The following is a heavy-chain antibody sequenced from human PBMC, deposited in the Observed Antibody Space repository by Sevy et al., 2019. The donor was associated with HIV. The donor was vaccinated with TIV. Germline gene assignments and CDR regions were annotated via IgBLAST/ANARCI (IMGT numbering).Heavy chain of an antibody. D-gene: IGHD2-8*01. CDR3: ARGRKTTEEWLEELDYYYGLDV. CDR2: VRNDGSNK. CDR1: GFSLTTSD. J-gene: IGHJ6*02. Sequence: GGSLRLSCAASGFSLTTSDMHWVRQAPGKGLEWVAYVRNDGSNKYYADSVRDRFTISRDSPKDKLYLQMNSLRDEETAIYYCARGRKTTEEWLEELDYYYGLDVWGQGTTVTVSS. V-gene: IGHV3-30*02.